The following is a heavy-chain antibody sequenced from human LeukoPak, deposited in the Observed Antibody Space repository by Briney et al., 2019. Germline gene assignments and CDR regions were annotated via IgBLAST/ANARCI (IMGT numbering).Heavy chain of an antibody. CDR3: ASSRYCGSTSCFYFDY. V-gene: IGHV3-11*06. CDR1: GFTFSDYY. Sequence: GGSLRLSCAASGFTFSDYYMSWIRQAPGKGLEWVSYISSSSSYTNYADSVKGRFTISRDNAKNSLYLQMNSLRAEDTAVYYCASSRYCGSTSCFYFDYWGQGTLVTVSS. CDR2: ISSSSSYT. D-gene: IGHD2-2*01. J-gene: IGHJ4*02.